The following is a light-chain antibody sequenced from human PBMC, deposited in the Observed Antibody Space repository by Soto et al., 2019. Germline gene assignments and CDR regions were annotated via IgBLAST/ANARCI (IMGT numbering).Light chain of an antibody. CDR1: SSDIGAYDY. CDR3: GSHTSGSTRV. Sequence: QSALTQPASVSGSPGQSIAISCTGTSSDIGAYDYVSWYQQHPDKAPKLIIYEVAKRPSGVSTRFSGSKSGNTASLTISGLQADVDGDYYCGSHTSGSTRVFGTGTNVTV. J-gene: IGLJ1*01. CDR2: EVA. V-gene: IGLV2-14*01.